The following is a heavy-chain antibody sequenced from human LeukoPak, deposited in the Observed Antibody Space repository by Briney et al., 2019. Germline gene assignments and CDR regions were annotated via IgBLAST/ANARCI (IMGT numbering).Heavy chain of an antibody. J-gene: IGHJ3*02. CDR3: ARDVNSGSYNDAFDI. CDR1: GYTFTNFG. V-gene: IGHV1-18*01. CDR2: ISAYNGNT. D-gene: IGHD1-26*01. Sequence: ASVKVSCKASGYTFTNFGISWVRQAPGQGLEWMGWISAYNGNTNYAQKLQGRVTMTTDTSTSTAYMELRSLRSDDTAVYYCARDVNSGSYNDAFDIWGQGTMVTVSS.